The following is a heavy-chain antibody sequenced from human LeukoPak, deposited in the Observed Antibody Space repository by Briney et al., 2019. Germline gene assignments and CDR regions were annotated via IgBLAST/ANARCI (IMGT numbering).Heavy chain of an antibody. CDR1: GGSFSGYY. J-gene: IGHJ4*02. CDR2: INHSGST. V-gene: IGHV4-34*01. D-gene: IGHD1-14*01. CDR3: VRGRYQGY. Sequence: SETLSLTCTVYGGSFSGYYWSWIRQPPGKGLEWIGEINHSGSTNYNPSLKSRVTISVDTSKNQFSLKLSSVTAADTAVYYCVRGRYQGYWGQGTLVTVSS.